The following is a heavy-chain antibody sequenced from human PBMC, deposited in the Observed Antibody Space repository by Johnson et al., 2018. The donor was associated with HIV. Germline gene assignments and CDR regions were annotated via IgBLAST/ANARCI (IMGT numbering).Heavy chain of an antibody. D-gene: IGHD2-15*01. CDR1: GFTFSSYA. V-gene: IGHV3-23*04. CDR3: AKDAYCSGGRCYGFGAFDI. Sequence: EKLVESGGGLVQPGGSLSLSCAASGFTFSSYAMSWVRQAPGKVLEWVSTIIGSGGSTYYAESVKGRLTISRDNSKNTVYLQMNSLRAEDTAVFYCAKDAYCSGGRCYGFGAFDIWGQGTMVTVSS. J-gene: IGHJ3*02. CDR2: IIGSGGST.